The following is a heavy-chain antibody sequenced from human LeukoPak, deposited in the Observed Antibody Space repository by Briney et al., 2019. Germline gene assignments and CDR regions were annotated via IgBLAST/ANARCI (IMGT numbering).Heavy chain of an antibody. CDR2: ISSSGSTI. V-gene: IGHV3-48*03. CDR1: GFTFSSYE. D-gene: IGHD2-15*01. J-gene: IGHJ6*04. Sequence: GGSLRLSCAASGFTFSSYEMNWVRQAPGKGLEWVSYISSSGSTIYYADSVKGRFTISRDNAKNSLYLQMNSLRAEDTAVYYCARDLYWYHYYYCMDVWGKGTTVTVSS. CDR3: ARDLYWYHYYYCMDV.